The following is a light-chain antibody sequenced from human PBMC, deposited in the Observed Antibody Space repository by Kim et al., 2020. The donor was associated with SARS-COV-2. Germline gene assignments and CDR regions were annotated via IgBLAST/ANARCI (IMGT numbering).Light chain of an antibody. V-gene: IGKV1-39*01. CDR2: AAS. CDR3: QQTYSSPLT. J-gene: IGKJ4*01. Sequence: ASVGDRVTITCGASQSIRSYLSWYQQKPGKAPKLLIYAASSLQSGVPSRFSASGSGTDFTLTISSLQREDFATYYCQQTYSSPLTFGGGTKVDIK. CDR1: QSIRSY.